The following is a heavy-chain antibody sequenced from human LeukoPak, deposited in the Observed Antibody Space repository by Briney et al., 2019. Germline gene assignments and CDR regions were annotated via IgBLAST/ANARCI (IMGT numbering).Heavy chain of an antibody. CDR3: ARDPGPSAFDS. CDR2: INRDGSVR. Sequence: GGSLRLSCAASGFTFSSYWKSWVRQTPEKGLEFVANINRDGSVRNYVDSVKGRFTISRDNAENSLHLQMNSLRADDTAVYYCARDPGPSAFDSWGQGTLVTVSS. CDR1: GFTFSSYW. V-gene: IGHV3-7*01. J-gene: IGHJ4*02.